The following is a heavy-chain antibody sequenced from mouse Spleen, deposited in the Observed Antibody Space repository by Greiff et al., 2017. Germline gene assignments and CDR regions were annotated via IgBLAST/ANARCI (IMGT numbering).Heavy chain of an antibody. D-gene: IGHD1-1*01. CDR1: GYAFSSSW. J-gene: IGHJ3*01. CDR3: ATHYCSSSWFAY. Sequence: QVQLQQSGPELVKPGASVKISCKASGYAFSSSWMNWVKQRPGKGLEWIGRIYPGDGDTNYNGKFKGKATLTADKSSSTAYMQLSSLTSEDSAVYFCATHYCSSSWFAYWGQGTLVTVSA. V-gene: IGHV1-82*01. CDR2: IYPGDGDT.